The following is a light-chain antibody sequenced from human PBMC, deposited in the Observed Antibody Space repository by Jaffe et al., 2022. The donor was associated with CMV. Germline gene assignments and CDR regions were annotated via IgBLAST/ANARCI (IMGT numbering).Light chain of an antibody. V-gene: IGLV3-1*01. CDR2: QDT. CDR1: KLGDKY. J-gene: IGLJ2*01. Sequence: YELIQPPSVSVSPGQTASITCSGDKLGDKYVCWYQQKPGQSPILVIYQDTKRPSGIPERFSGSNSGNTATLTISGTQAMDEADYYCQASDSSTVVFGGGTKVTVL. CDR3: QASDSSTVV.